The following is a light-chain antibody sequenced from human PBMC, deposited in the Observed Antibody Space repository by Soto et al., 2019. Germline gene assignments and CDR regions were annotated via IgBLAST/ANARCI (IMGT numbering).Light chain of an antibody. CDR1: HSVLYDSNNKNY. J-gene: IGKJ1*01. Sequence: DIVMTQSPDSLAASLGERATINCKSIHSVLYDSNNKNYLAWYQQKPGQPPKLLIYWASTRESGVPDRFSAIGSGTDFTLTISSLQTEESATYDCQQRFSTSWTVGLGTKVEIK. V-gene: IGKV4-1*01. CDR2: WAS. CDR3: QQRFSTSWT.